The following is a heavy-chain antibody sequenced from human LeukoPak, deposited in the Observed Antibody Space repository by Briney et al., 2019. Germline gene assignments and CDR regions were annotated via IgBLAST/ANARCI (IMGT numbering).Heavy chain of an antibody. CDR2: IYHSGST. J-gene: IGHJ4*02. CDR1: GGSISSYY. Sequence: SETLSLTCTVSGGSISSYYWSWIRQPPGKGLEWIGYIYHSGSTYYNPSLKSRVTISVDRSKNQFSLKLSSVTAADTAVYYCARDAGYGSGSYIDYWGQGTLVTVSS. V-gene: IGHV4-59*12. CDR3: ARDAGYGSGSYIDY. D-gene: IGHD3-10*01.